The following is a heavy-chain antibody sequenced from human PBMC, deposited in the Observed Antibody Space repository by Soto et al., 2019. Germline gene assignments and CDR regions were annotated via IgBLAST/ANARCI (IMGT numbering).Heavy chain of an antibody. CDR2: ISPDGSKR. CDR1: GFTVSSSA. CDR3: AKVQGYWHLFDY. V-gene: IGHV3-30*18. D-gene: IGHD3-22*01. Sequence: QVHLVESGGGVVQPGRSLTLSCAASGFTVSSSAMHWVRQASGKGLEWVAFISPDGSKRFYADSVKGRFTISRDDSKNTLYLQMDSLTDEDTAVYYCAKVQGYWHLFDYWGRGTLVTVSS. J-gene: IGHJ4*02.